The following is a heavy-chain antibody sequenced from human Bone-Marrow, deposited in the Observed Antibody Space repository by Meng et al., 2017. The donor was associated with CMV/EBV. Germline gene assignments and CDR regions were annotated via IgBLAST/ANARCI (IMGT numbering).Heavy chain of an antibody. Sequence: SISSGDYYWSWIRQHPGKGLEWIGYIYYSGSTYYNPSLKSRVTISVDTSKNQFSLKLSSVTAADTAVYYCARFGVTMVRGVIKGPFDPWGQGTLVTVSS. D-gene: IGHD3-10*01. CDR3: ARFGVTMVRGVIKGPFDP. CDR1: SISSGDYY. V-gene: IGHV4-31*02. CDR2: IYYSGST. J-gene: IGHJ5*02.